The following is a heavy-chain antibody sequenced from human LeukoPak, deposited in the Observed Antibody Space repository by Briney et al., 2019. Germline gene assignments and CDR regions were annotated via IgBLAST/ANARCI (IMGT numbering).Heavy chain of an antibody. Sequence: SETLSLTCTVSGGSISSYYWSWIRQPPGKGLEWIGYIYYSGSTNYNPSLKSRVTISVDTSKNQFSLKLSSVTAADTAVYYCARGWEYYDYVWGSYRPQHFDYWGQGTLVTVSS. J-gene: IGHJ4*02. CDR1: GGSISSYY. CDR2: IYYSGST. CDR3: ARGWEYYDYVWGSYRPQHFDY. V-gene: IGHV4-59*01. D-gene: IGHD3-16*02.